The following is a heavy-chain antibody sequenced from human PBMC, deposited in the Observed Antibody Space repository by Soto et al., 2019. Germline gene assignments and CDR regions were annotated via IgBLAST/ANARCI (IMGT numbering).Heavy chain of an antibody. CDR3: ARGGTYYYDSSGYPGSQYYGMDV. J-gene: IGHJ6*02. CDR2: ISAYNGNT. CDR1: GYTFTSYG. V-gene: IGHV1-18*04. Sequence: GASVKVSCKASGYTFTSYGISWVRQAPGQGLEWMGWISAYNGNTNYAQKLQGRVTMTRDTSISTAYMELSRLRSDDTAVYYCARGGTYYYDSSGYPGSQYYGMDVWGQGTTVTVSS. D-gene: IGHD3-22*01.